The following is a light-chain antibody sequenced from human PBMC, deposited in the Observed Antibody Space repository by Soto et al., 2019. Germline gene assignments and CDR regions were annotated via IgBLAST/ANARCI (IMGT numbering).Light chain of an antibody. V-gene: IGKV4-1*01. Sequence: DIVLTQSPDSLALSLGERATINCKSSQSILSGSTQKNYLAWYQQKPGQPPKLLIHWASARESGVPDRFSGSGSETDFTLTISNVQAEDVAVYYCHQYHRDPRTFGQGTKLEI. CDR3: HQYHRDPRT. CDR2: WAS. J-gene: IGKJ2*01. CDR1: QSILSGSTQKNY.